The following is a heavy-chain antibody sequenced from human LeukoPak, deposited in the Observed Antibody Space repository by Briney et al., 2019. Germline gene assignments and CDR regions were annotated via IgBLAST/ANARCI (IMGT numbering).Heavy chain of an antibody. J-gene: IGHJ6*02. CDR3: ARTNPMVRGVIISPYYYYGMDV. Sequence: SETLSLTCTVSGGSISSYYWSWIRQPPGKGLEWIGYIYYSGSTNYNPPLKSRVTISVDTSKNQFSLKLSSVTAADTAVYYCARTNPMVRGVIISPYYYYGMDVWGQGTTVTVSS. CDR1: GGSISSYY. CDR2: IYYSGST. V-gene: IGHV4-59*01. D-gene: IGHD3-10*01.